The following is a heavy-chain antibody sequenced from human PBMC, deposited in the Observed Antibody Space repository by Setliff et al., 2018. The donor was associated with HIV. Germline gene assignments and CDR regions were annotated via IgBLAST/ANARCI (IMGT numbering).Heavy chain of an antibody. V-gene: IGHV4-59*01. CDR2: IYYSGST. J-gene: IGHJ4*02. D-gene: IGHD6-19*01. CDR1: GGSISSYY. Sequence: PSETLSLTCTVSGGSISSYYWSWIRQPPGKGLEWIGYIYYSGSTNYNPSLKSRVTISVDTSKNQFSLKLSSVIAADTAVYYCARGVRDNSGWSSYYFDYWGQGTLVTVSS. CDR3: ARGVRDNSGWSSYYFDY.